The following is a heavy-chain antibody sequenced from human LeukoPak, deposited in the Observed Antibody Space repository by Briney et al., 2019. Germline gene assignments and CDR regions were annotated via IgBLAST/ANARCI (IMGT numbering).Heavy chain of an antibody. Sequence: PGGSLRLSCAASGFIFSSSEMNWVRQAPGKGLEWVSYISSSGSNIYYADSVKGRFTISRDNAKNSLYLQMNSLRAGDTAAYYCAREDSRDAFDIWGQGTMVTVS. D-gene: IGHD4-11*01. CDR2: ISSSGSNI. V-gene: IGHV3-48*03. CDR1: GFIFSSSE. CDR3: AREDSRDAFDI. J-gene: IGHJ3*02.